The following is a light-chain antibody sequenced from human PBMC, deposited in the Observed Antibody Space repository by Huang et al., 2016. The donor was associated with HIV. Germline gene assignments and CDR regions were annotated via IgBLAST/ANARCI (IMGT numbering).Light chain of an antibody. CDR2: DAS. CDR3: QHYDSLPPWT. Sequence: DIQMTQSPSSLSASIGDRVTITCQASQDIGKYLNWYPQKSGQDPKLLIFDASNLQTGVSSRFSGSGSGTDFTFTINTLQPEDIATYYCQHYDSLPPWTFGQGTRVQI. V-gene: IGKV1-33*01. J-gene: IGKJ1*01. CDR1: QDIGKY.